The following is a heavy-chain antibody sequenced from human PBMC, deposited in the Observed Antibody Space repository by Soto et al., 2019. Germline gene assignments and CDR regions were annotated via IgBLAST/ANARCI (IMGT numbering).Heavy chain of an antibody. Sequence: QVQLVQSGAEVKKPGASVKVSCKASGYTFTGYYMHWVRQAPGQGLEWMGWINPNSGGTSYAQKFQGWVTMTRDTSISTAYRELSRLRSDDTAVYSCAIFGGERGCCSGGSGQFDFWGQGTLVTVSS. CDR3: AIFGGERGCCSGGSGQFDF. D-gene: IGHD2-15*01. J-gene: IGHJ4*02. CDR1: GYTFTGYY. V-gene: IGHV1-2*04. CDR2: INPNSGGT.